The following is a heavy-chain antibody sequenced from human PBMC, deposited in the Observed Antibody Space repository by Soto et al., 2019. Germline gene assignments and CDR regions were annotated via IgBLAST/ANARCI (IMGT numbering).Heavy chain of an antibody. CDR3: ATIGSGYYHGVFDI. CDR1: GYTLTELS. V-gene: IGHV1-24*01. Sequence: GASVKVSCKVSGYTLTELSMHWVRQAPGKGLEWMGGFDPEDGETIYAQKFQGRVTMTEDTFTDTAYMELSSLISEDTAVHYSATIGSGYYHGVFDIWGQGKRAT. J-gene: IGHJ3*02. D-gene: IGHD3-3*01. CDR2: FDPEDGET.